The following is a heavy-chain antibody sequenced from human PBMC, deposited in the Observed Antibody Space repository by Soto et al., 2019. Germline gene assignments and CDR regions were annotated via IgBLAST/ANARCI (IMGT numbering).Heavy chain of an antibody. CDR3: AKERSSGWSFDY. CDR1: GFTFSTYA. V-gene: IGHV3-23*01. D-gene: IGHD6-19*01. Sequence: GGSLRLSCAASGFTFSTYAMNWVGQAPGKGLEWVSGISGSGDSTYYADSVKGRFTVSRDNSKNTLYLQMNSLRAEDTAVFYCAKERSSGWSFDYWGQGTLVTVSS. CDR2: ISGSGDST. J-gene: IGHJ4*02.